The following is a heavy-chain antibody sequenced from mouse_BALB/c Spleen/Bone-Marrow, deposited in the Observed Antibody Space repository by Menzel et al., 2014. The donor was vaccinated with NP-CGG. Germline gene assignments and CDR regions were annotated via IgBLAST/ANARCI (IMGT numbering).Heavy chain of an antibody. CDR3: ATYYYGYYFDY. J-gene: IGHJ2*01. V-gene: IGHV14-3*02. D-gene: IGHD1-2*01. CDR1: GFNIKDTD. Sequence: EVQLQQSGAELVKPGASVKLSCTASGFNIKDTDMHWVKQRPEQGLEWIGRIDPANGNTKYDPKFQGKATITADTSSNTAYLQLSSLTSEDTAVYYCATYYYGYYFDYWGQGTTLTVSS. CDR2: IDPANGNT.